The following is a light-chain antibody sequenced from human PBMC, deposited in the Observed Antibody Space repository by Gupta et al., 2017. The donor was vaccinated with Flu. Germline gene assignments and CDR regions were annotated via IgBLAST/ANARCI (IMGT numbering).Light chain of an antibody. J-gene: IGLJ1*01. CDR2: GDN. CDR3: AAWDDSLNGFYV. V-gene: IGLV1-44*01. Sequence: QSVLTQPPSASGTPGQRFTISCSGSSSNIGSYTVNWYQQLPGTAPKLLIYGDNQRPSGVPDRFSGSKSRTSASLAISGLQSEDEAEYYCAAWDDSLNGFYVFGTGTKVTVL. CDR1: SSNIGSYT.